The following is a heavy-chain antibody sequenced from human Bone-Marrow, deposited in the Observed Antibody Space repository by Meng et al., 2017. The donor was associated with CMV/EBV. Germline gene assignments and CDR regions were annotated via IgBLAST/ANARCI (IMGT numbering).Heavy chain of an antibody. J-gene: IGHJ4*02. CDR1: SIRSTNW. V-gene: IGHV4-4*02. D-gene: IGHD1-26*01. Sequence: SIRSTNWCSWVRQSPGKGLEWIGEIYHSGRTNYNPSLKRRVTMSVGTSKNQFSLNLTSLIAADTAVYYCARTPTLIVAEGGFYFDYWGQGTLVTVSS. CDR3: ARTPTLIVAEGGFYFDY. CDR2: IYHSGRT.